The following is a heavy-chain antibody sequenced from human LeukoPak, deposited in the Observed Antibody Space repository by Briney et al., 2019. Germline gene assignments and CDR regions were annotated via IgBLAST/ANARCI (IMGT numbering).Heavy chain of an antibody. CDR1: GGSISSSSYY. J-gene: IGHJ5*02. CDR2: IYYSGST. V-gene: IGHV4-39*07. D-gene: IGHD6-6*01. CDR3: ARDSSSRSSRWFDP. Sequence: PSETLSLTCAVSGGSISSSSYYWGWIRQPPGKGLEWIGSIYYSGSTYYNPSLKSRVTISVDTSKNQFSLKLSSVTAADTAVYYCARDSSSRSSRWFDPWGQGTLVTVSS.